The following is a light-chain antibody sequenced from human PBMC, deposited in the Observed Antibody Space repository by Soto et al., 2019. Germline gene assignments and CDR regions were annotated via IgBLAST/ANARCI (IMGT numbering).Light chain of an antibody. CDR1: QSVSSY. CDR3: QQTYSATIT. V-gene: IGKV3-11*01. Sequence: ELELTQSPATLSLSPGERATLSCRASQSVSSYLAWYQKKPGQAPRLLIYDASNRATGIPARFSGSGSGTDFNFTISTLQTEDFATYECQQTYSATITFGQGTRLEIK. CDR2: DAS. J-gene: IGKJ5*01.